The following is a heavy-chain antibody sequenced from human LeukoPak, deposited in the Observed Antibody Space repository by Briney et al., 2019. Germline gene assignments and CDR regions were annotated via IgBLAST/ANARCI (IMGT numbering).Heavy chain of an antibody. V-gene: IGHV2-5*01. CDR3: AHSSDKAQNWFDP. CDR1: GGSISSGDYY. CDR2: IYWNDDK. Sequence: QTLSLTCTVSGGSISSGDYYWSWIRQPPGKALEWLALIYWNDDKRYSPSLKSRLTITKDTSKNQVVLTMTNMDPVDTATYYCAHSSDKAQNWFDPWGQGTLVTVSS. J-gene: IGHJ5*02.